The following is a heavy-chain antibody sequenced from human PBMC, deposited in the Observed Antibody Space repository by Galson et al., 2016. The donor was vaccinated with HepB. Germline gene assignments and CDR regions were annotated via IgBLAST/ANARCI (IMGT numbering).Heavy chain of an antibody. V-gene: IGHV3-33*01. CDR1: GFTFSRFG. J-gene: IGHJ4*02. Sequence: SLRLSCAASGFTFSRFGMHWVRQAPGKGLESVAVIWFDGRDAYYGDSMKGRFTISKDNSNNMLYLQMNSLRVEDTAVYYCARDLWGDCRTTTCSHLDSWGQGTLVTVFS. CDR2: IWFDGRDA. CDR3: ARDLWGDCRTTTCSHLDS. D-gene: IGHD1-14*01.